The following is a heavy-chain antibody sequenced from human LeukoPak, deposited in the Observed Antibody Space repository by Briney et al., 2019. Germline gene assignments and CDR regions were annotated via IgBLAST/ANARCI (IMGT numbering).Heavy chain of an antibody. CDR2: INHSGST. CDR1: GGSISSGGYY. J-gene: IGHJ2*01. Sequence: SETLSLTCTVSGGSISSGGYYWSWIRQPPGKGLEWIGEINHSGSTNYNPSLKSRVTISVDTSKNQFSLKLSSVTAADTAVYYCARAPRTAKRSWYFDLWGRGTLVTVSS. CDR3: ARAPRTAKRSWYFDL. D-gene: IGHD2-21*02. V-gene: IGHV4-39*07.